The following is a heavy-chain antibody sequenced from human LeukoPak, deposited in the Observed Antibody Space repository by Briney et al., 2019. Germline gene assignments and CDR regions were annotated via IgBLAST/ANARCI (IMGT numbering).Heavy chain of an antibody. V-gene: IGHV3-23*01. CDR3: AKDYGSGRHDAFDI. D-gene: IGHD3-10*01. CDR1: GFTFGSYA. CDR2: ISDSGVP. Sequence: GGSLRLSCAASGFTFGSYAMSWVRQAPGKGLEWVSAISDSGVPWYADSVRGRSTISRDNSKNTVYLQVNSLRAEDTAVYYCAKDYGSGRHDAFDIWGQGTMVTVSS. J-gene: IGHJ3*02.